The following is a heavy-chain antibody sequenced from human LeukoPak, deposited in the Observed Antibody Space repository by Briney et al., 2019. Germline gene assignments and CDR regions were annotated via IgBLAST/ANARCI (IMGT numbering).Heavy chain of an antibody. CDR2: ISSSSSTI. J-gene: IGHJ6*03. Sequence: PGGSLRLSCAASGFTFSSYSMNWVRQAPGKGLEWVSYISSSSSTIYYADSVKGRFTISRDNAKNSLYLQMNSLRAEDTAVYYCARDGTTVTTYYYYYMDVWGKGTTVTVSS. CDR1: GFTFSSYS. V-gene: IGHV3-48*01. CDR3: ARDGTTVTTYYYYYMDV. D-gene: IGHD4-17*01.